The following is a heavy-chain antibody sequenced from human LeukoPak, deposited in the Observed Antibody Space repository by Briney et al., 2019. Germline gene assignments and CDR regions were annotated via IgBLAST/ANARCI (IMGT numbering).Heavy chain of an antibody. CDR1: GFSFSKYW. CDR3: ARDFEYSFDY. Sequence: GGSLRPSCAASGFSFSKYWMSWVRQAPGKGLEWVAKIKEDGSEQYYVDSVKGRFTISRDNAKNSLYLQMHSLRAEDTAVYYCARDFEYSFDYWGQGTLVTVSS. V-gene: IGHV3-7*04. D-gene: IGHD6-6*01. CDR2: IKEDGSEQ. J-gene: IGHJ4*02.